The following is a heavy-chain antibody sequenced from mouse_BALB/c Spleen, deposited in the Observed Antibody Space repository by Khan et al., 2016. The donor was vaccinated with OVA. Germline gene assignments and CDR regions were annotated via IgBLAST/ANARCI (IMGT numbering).Heavy chain of an antibody. J-gene: IGHJ3*01. CDR1: GYTFTDFT. CDR3: TRGGGGNRFAY. Sequence: QVQLQQSGAELVRPGVSVKISCKGSGYTFTDFTMHWVKQSHAKSLEWIGVISTYYGDVTYNQKFKGKATMTVDKSSSTAYMEIARLTSEDSAIFYCTRGGGGNRFAYWGQGTLVTVSA. V-gene: IGHV1S137*01. CDR2: ISTYYGDV. D-gene: IGHD2-1*01.